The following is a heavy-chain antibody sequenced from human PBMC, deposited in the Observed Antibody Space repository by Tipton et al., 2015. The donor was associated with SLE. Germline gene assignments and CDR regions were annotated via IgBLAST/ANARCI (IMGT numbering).Heavy chain of an antibody. V-gene: IGHV3-48*03. J-gene: IGHJ6*02. CDR2: IGSSGSTI. Sequence: AVSGFTFSSYEMNWVRQAPGKGLEWVSYIGSSGSTIYYADSVKGRFTISRDNAKNSLYLQMNSLRTEDTAVYYCARLPDSYYYYYGMDVWGQGTTVTVSS. D-gene: IGHD1-14*01. CDR1: GFTFSSYE. CDR3: ARLPDSYYYYYGMDV.